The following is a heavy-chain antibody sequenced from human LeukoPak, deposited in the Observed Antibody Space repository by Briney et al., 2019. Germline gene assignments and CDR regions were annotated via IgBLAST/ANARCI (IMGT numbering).Heavy chain of an antibody. CDR2: IYYRGST. CDR3: AGGAFLTTVENFDY. V-gene: IGHV4-39*01. J-gene: IGHJ4*02. D-gene: IGHD4-23*01. CDR1: GGSISSSSYY. Sequence: SETLSLTCTVSGGSISSSSYYWGWIRQPPGKGLEWIGSIYYRGSTYYTPSLKSRVTISVDTSKNQFSLKLSSVTAADTAVYYCAGGAFLTTVENFDYWGQGTLVTVSS.